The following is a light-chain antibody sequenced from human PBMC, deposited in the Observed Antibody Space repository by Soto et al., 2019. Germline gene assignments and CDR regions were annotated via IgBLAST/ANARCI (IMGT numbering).Light chain of an antibody. V-gene: IGKV3-20*01. J-gene: IGKJ1*01. CDR3: QQYGTSPT. CDR2: GAS. Sequence: EIVMTQSPATLSVSPGEGATLSCRASQSVSSKLAWYQQKPGQAPRLLIYGASTRATGIPDRFSGSGSGTDFTLTISRLEPEDFAVYYCQQYGTSPTFGQGTKVDIK. CDR1: QSVSSK.